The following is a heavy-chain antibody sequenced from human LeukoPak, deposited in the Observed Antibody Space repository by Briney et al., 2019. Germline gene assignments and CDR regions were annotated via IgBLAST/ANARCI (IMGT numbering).Heavy chain of an antibody. V-gene: IGHV4-34*01. CDR3: ARGVYYYDSSGYSRTGYYFDY. D-gene: IGHD3-22*01. J-gene: IGHJ4*02. Sequence: SETLSLTCAVYGGSCSGYYWSWIRQPPGKGLEWIGEINHSGSTNYNPSLKSRVTISVDTSKNQFSLKLSSVTAADTAVYYCARGVYYYDSSGYSRTGYYFDYWGQGTLVTVSS. CDR2: INHSGST. CDR1: GGSCSGYY.